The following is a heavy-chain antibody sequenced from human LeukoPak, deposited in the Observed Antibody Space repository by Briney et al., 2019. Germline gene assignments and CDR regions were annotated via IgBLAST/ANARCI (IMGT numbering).Heavy chain of an antibody. CDR3: ARHHRVYGVLPDY. V-gene: IGHV5-51*01. Sequence: GESLKISCKGSGYSFKSYYIAWVRQMPGKGLEWMGIISPGDTDIRYSPSFQGQVTISADTSINTAYLQWPSLKASDTAMYYCARHHRVYGVLPDYWDQGTLVTVSS. CDR1: GYSFKSYY. D-gene: IGHD3-10*01. J-gene: IGHJ4*02. CDR2: ISPGDTDI.